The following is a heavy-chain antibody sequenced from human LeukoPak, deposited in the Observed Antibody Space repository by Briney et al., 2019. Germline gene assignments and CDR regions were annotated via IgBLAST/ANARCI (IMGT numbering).Heavy chain of an antibody. CDR3: AKDTSISPMMDDAFDI. D-gene: IGHD3-22*01. J-gene: IGHJ3*02. CDR2: IICSGGST. CDR1: GFTFSSYA. V-gene: IGHV3-23*01. Sequence: QPGGSMRLSCAASGFTFSSYAMSWVRQAPGKGLEWVSAIICSGGSTYYADSVKGRFTISRDNSKNTLYLQMNSLRAEDTAVYYCAKDTSISPMMDDAFDIWGQGTMVTVSS.